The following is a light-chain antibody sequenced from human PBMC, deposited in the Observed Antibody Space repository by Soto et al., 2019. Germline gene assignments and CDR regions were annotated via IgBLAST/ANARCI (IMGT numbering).Light chain of an antibody. CDR3: HQSGSSPYT. CDR2: GVS. J-gene: IGKJ2*01. Sequence: IVLTQSPGTLSWSPGELATLSFRASQSVRNSYLAWYQQKPGQAPSLLIYGVSSRATGIPDRFSGSGSVTDFALTISRLEPADFAVYYCHQSGSSPYTFGQATKLEI. V-gene: IGKV3-20*01. CDR1: QSVRNSY.